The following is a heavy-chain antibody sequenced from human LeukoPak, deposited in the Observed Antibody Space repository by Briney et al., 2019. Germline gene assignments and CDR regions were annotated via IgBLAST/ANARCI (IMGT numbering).Heavy chain of an antibody. CDR2: INPNSGGT. V-gene: IGHV1-2*02. Sequence: GASVKVSCKASGYTFTGYYMHWVRQAPGQGLEWMGWINPNSGGTNYAQKFQGRVTMTRDTSISTAYMELSRLRSDDTAVYYCARIPAAATSMSETSVYWGQGTLVTVSS. D-gene: IGHD2-2*01. CDR3: ARIPAAATSMSETSVY. J-gene: IGHJ4*02. CDR1: GYTFTGYY.